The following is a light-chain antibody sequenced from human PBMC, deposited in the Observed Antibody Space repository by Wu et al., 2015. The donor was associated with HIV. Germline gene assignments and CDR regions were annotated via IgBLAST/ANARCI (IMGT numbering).Light chain of an antibody. V-gene: IGKV3-11*01. CDR3: QQHNKWPLT. J-gene: IGKJ5*01. Sequence: EIVLTQFPAALSISPGERATLSCRASRSVSSAVAWYQQKPGQTPRLLIYDASNRATGIPARFTGGGSGTDYSLTISSLEPEDSAVYYCQQHNKWPLTFGQGTRLEIK. CDR2: DAS. CDR1: RSVSSA.